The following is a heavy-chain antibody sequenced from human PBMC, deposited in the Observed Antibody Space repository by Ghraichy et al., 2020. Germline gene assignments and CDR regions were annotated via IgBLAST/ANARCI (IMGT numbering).Heavy chain of an antibody. CDR1: GFTFSSYW. J-gene: IGHJ5*02. CDR3: VRELSGCGGDCLYR. V-gene: IGHV3-74*01. CDR2: INSDGSST. Sequence: GGSLRLSCAASGFTFSSYWMHWVRQVPGKGLVWVSRINSDGSSTSYAYSVDGRFTISRDNARNTLYLQMNILKDEDTSVYYCVRELSGCGGDCLYRWGRGTLVTVSS. D-gene: IGHD2-21*02.